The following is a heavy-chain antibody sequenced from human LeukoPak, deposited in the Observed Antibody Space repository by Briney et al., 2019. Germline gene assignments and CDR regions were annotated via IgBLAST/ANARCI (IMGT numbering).Heavy chain of an antibody. CDR1: GGSFSGYY. Sequence: PSETLSLTCAVYGGSFSGYYWSWIRQPPGKGLEWIGEINHSGSTNYNPSLKSRVTISVDTSKNQFSLKLSSVTAADTAVYYCARAGPMVRAGNLWGQGTLVTVSS. CDR2: INHSGST. J-gene: IGHJ4*02. D-gene: IGHD3-10*01. V-gene: IGHV4-34*01. CDR3: ARAGPMVRAGNL.